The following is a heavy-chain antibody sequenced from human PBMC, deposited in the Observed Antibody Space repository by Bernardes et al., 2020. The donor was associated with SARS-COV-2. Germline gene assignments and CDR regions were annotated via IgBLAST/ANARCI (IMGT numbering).Heavy chain of an antibody. J-gene: IGHJ6*02. V-gene: IGHV3-23*01. CDR2: ISGSGGST. CDR1: GFTFSSYA. D-gene: IGHD3-10*01. Sequence: GGSLRLSCAASGFTFSSYAMSWVRQAPGKGLEWVSAISGSGGSTYYADSVKGRFTISRDNSKNTLYLQMNSLRAEDTAVYYCAKGHPWYYYGSGSRYYYGMDVWGQGTTVTVS. CDR3: AKGHPWYYYGSGSRYYYGMDV.